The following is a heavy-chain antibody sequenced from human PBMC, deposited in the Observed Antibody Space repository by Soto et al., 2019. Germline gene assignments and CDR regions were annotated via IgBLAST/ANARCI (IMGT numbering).Heavy chain of an antibody. CDR3: AREGYCSSTSCYNWFDP. Sequence: QVQLVQSGAEVKQPGSSVKVSCKASGGTFSSYAISWVRQAPGQGLEWMGGIIPIFGTANYAQKFQGRVTITADESTSTAYMELSSLRSEDTAVYYCAREGYCSSTSCYNWFDPWGQGTLVTVSS. D-gene: IGHD2-2*01. J-gene: IGHJ5*02. CDR1: GGTFSSYA. CDR2: IIPIFGTA. V-gene: IGHV1-69*01.